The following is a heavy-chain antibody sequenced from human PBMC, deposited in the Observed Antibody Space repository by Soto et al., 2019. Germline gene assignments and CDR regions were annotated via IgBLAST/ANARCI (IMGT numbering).Heavy chain of an antibody. V-gene: IGHV3-23*01. CDR2: ISGSGGST. Sequence: EVQLLESGGGLVQPGGSLRLSCAASGFTFSSYAMSWVRQAPGKGLEWVSAISGSGGSTYYADSVKGRFTISRDNSKNTLYLQMNSLRAEDTAVYYCAKDPDTAMFTLYYFDYWGQGTLVTVSS. D-gene: IGHD5-18*01. CDR3: AKDPDTAMFTLYYFDY. J-gene: IGHJ4*02. CDR1: GFTFSSYA.